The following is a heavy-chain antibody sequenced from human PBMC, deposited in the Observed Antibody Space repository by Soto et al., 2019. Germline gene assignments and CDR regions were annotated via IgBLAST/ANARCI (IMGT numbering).Heavy chain of an antibody. Sequence: QVQLVQSGTEVKKPGASVKVSCKASGYTFTSYAISGVRQAPGQGLEWMGWINPYNGNTNYAQKLQGRVTMTTDTSTSTAYMELRSLRSDDTAVYYCARDTAMALPDAWGQGTLVTVSS. J-gene: IGHJ4*02. CDR3: ARDTAMALPDA. D-gene: IGHD5-18*01. CDR1: GYTFTSYA. V-gene: IGHV1-18*01. CDR2: INPYNGNT.